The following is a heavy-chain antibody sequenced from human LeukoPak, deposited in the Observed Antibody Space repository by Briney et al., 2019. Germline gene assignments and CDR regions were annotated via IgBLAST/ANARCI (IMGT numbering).Heavy chain of an antibody. CDR3: ARGARYFEY. CDR1: RFTFSTYS. V-gene: IGHV3-7*04. Sequence: GGSLRLSCVASRFTFSTYSMNWVRQAPGKGLEWVANIKQDGSEKYYVDSVKGRFTTSRDNAKNSLYLQMNSLRADDTAVYYCARGARYFEYWGQGTLVTVSS. D-gene: IGHD6-6*01. J-gene: IGHJ4*02. CDR2: IKQDGSEK.